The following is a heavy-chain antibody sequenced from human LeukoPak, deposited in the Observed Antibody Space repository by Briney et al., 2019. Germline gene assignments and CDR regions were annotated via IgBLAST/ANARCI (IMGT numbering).Heavy chain of an antibody. V-gene: IGHV1-69*13. D-gene: IGHD6-19*01. CDR3: ARDNSGWSVDY. CDR1: GCTFSSYD. Sequence: ASVKVSCKASGCTFSSYDISWVRQAPGQGLEWVGGIITIFGTANYAQKFQGRVTITADEATSTAYMELSSLRSEDTAVYYCARDNSGWSVDYWGQGNLVTVTS. J-gene: IGHJ4*02. CDR2: IITIFGTA.